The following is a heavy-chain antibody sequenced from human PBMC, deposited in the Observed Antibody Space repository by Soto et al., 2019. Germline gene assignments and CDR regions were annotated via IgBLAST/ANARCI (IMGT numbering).Heavy chain of an antibody. CDR2: IIPIFGTA. V-gene: IGHV1-69*01. J-gene: IGHJ6*02. D-gene: IGHD2-2*01. Sequence: QVQLVQSGAEVKKPGSSVNVSCKASGGTFSSYAISWVRQAPGQGLEWMGGIIPIFGTANYAQKFQGRVTITEDESTSTAYMELSSLRSEDTAVYYCASTLGYCSSTGCRALPSYYYYYGMDVWGQGTTVTVSS. CDR1: GGTFSSYA. CDR3: ASTLGYCSSTGCRALPSYYYYYGMDV.